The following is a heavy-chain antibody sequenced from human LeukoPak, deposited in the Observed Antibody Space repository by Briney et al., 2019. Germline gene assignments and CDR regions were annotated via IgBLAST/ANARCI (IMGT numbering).Heavy chain of an antibody. CDR2: ISSSSSYI. V-gene: IGHV3-21*01. Sequence: GGSLRLSCAASGFTFSSYSMNWVRQAPGKGLEWVSSISSSSSYIYYADSAKGRFTISRDNAKNSLYLQMNSLRAEDTAVYYCARDPNIVATRWGQATLVTVSA. CDR1: GFTFSSYS. CDR3: ARDPNIVATR. D-gene: IGHD5-12*01. J-gene: IGHJ4*02.